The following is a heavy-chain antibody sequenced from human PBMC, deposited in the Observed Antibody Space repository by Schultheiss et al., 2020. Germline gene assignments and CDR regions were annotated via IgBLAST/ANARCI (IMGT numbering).Heavy chain of an antibody. CDR1: GFTFSSYA. CDR3: ARDLAVPYYYYGMDV. J-gene: IGHJ6*04. V-gene: IGHV3-23*01. CDR2: ISGSGGST. Sequence: GESLKISCAASGFTFSSYAMSWVRQAPGKGLEWVSAISGSGGSTYYADSVKGRFTISRDNAKNTLYLQMNSLRAEDTAVYYCARDLAVPYYYYGMDVWGKGTTVNGYS. D-gene: IGHD4-17*01.